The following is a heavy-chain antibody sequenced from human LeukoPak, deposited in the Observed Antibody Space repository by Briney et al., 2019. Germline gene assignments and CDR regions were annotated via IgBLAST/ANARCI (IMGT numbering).Heavy chain of an antibody. CDR2: ISHDGNHK. V-gene: IGHV3-30*18. CDR1: GFTFSDYY. CDR3: AKVTGQLWLGPRTYDI. J-gene: IGHJ3*02. D-gene: IGHD5-18*01. Sequence: PGGSLRLSCAASGFTFSDYYMSWIRQAPDKGLEWVAVISHDGNHKYYADFVKGRFTISRDNSKGTLYLQMDSLRTEDTAVYYCAKVTGQLWLGPRTYDIWGRGTMVTVSS.